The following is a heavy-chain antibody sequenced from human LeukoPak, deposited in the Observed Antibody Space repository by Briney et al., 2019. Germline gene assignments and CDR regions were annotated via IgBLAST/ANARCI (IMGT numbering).Heavy chain of an antibody. Sequence: SETLSLTCNVSGDSISSDYWSSIRQPPGKGLEWIGHIYYSGSTNYNPSLKSRVTISVDTSKNRFSLKLSSVTAADTAVYYCARGGRHWNYFSTNWFGPWGQGTLVTVSS. CDR2: IYYSGST. D-gene: IGHD1-7*01. J-gene: IGHJ5*02. CDR3: ARGGRHWNYFSTNWFGP. V-gene: IGHV4-59*12. CDR1: GDSISSDY.